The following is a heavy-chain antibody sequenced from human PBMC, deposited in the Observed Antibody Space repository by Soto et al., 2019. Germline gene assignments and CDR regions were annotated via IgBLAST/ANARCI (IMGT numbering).Heavy chain of an antibody. J-gene: IGHJ4*02. CDR3: AKQSTYTRGRFDY. Sequence: EVQLLESGGGLVQPGGSLRLSCAASGFTFSSYAMSWVRQAPGKGLEWVSGISGSGGSTYYADSVKGRFTISRDNSKNTLYLQMNSLRAEDTAVYYCAKQSTYTRGRFDYWGQGTLVTVSS. CDR1: GFTFSSYA. V-gene: IGHV3-23*01. D-gene: IGHD3-16*01. CDR2: ISGSGGST.